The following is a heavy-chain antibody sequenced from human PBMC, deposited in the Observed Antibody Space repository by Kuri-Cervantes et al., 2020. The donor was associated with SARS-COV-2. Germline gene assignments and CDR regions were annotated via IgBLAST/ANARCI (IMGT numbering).Heavy chain of an antibody. CDR2: ISYDGSNK. Sequence: GGSLRLSCAASGFTFSSYAMHWVRQAPGKGLEWVAVISYDGSNKYYADSVKGRFTISRDNSKNTLYLQMNSLRAEDTAVYYCARGPYYDILTGYYDYYYYYGMDVWGQGTTVTVSS. V-gene: IGHV3-30*01. J-gene: IGHJ6*02. CDR3: ARGPYYDILTGYYDYYYYYGMDV. CDR1: GFTFSSYA. D-gene: IGHD3-9*01.